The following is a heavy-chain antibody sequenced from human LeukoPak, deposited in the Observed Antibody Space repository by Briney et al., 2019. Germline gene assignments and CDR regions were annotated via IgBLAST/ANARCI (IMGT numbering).Heavy chain of an antibody. CDR3: ARGPVYGY. Sequence: SETLSLTCAVYGGPSSGSYWSGFPQPPGKGLEWIGEINHSGSTNYNPSLKSRVTISVDTSKNQFSLKLSSVTAADTAVYYCARGPVYGYWGQGTLVTVSS. V-gene: IGHV4-34*01. J-gene: IGHJ4*02. CDR2: INHSGST. CDR1: GGPSSGSY. D-gene: IGHD2-8*01.